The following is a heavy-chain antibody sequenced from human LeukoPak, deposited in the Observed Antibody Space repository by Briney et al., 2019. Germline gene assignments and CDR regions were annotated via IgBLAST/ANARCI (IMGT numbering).Heavy chain of an antibody. D-gene: IGHD2-2*01. CDR3: AREKGYCSSTSCPHTNFDY. Sequence: PSETLSLTCTVSGGSISSYYWSWIRQPPGKGLEWIGYIYYSGSTNYNPSLKSRVTISVDTSKNQFSLKLSSVTAADTAVYYCAREKGYCSSTSCPHTNFDYWGQGTLVTVSS. CDR2: IYYSGST. CDR1: GGSISSYY. V-gene: IGHV4-59*01. J-gene: IGHJ4*02.